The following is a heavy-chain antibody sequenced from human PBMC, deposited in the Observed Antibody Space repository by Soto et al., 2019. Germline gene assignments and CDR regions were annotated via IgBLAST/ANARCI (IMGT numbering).Heavy chain of an antibody. J-gene: IGHJ5*02. CDR3: ARPSGVSATYWFDA. D-gene: IGHD3-10*01. V-gene: IGHV4-4*02. CDR2: IYYSGST. CDR1: GDSIRSSNW. Sequence: SETLSLTCGVTGDSIRSSNWWRGVRQTPVKGREWIGEIYYSGSTNYNQSLTTRVAMSFNKTKNQSFSNMTSVHPPDTAVHYFARPSGVSATYWFDAWGQGTLVTVSS.